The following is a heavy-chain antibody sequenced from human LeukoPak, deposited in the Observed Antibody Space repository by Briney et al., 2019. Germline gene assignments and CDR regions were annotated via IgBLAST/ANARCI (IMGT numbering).Heavy chain of an antibody. Sequence: ASVKVSCKASGYTFTSYYMHWVRQAPGQGLEWMGIINPTGGSTSYAQKFQGRVTMTRDTSISTAYMELSRLRSDDTAVYYCARDPTYCTNGVCHTPDYWGQGTLVTVSS. CDR1: GYTFTSYY. CDR3: ARDPTYCTNGVCHTPDY. V-gene: IGHV1-46*01. D-gene: IGHD2-8*01. J-gene: IGHJ4*02. CDR2: INPTGGST.